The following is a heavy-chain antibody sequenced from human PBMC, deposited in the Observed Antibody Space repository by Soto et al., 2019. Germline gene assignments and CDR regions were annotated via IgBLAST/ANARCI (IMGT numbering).Heavy chain of an antibody. J-gene: IGHJ6*02. Sequence: SVKVSCKASGYTFTGYYMHWVRQAPGQGLEWMGGIIPIFGTANYAQKFQGRVTITADESTSTAYMELSSLRSEDTAVYYCARALADCTNGVCPPFGDYYYYGMDVWGQGTTVTVSS. V-gene: IGHV1-69*13. D-gene: IGHD2-8*01. CDR1: GYTFTGYY. CDR3: ARALADCTNGVCPPFGDYYYYGMDV. CDR2: IIPIFGTA.